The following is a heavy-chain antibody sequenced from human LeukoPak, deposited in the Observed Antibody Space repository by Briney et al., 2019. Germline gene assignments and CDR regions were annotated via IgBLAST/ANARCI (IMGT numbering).Heavy chain of an antibody. CDR3: ARRWLQFRTFDY. Sequence: SETLSLTCTVSGYSITRGSYWGWIRQPPGKGLEWIANIYHSGSTYYNPSLKSRVTISVDTSKNQFSLKLSSVTAADTAVYYCARRWLQFRTFDYWGQGTLVTVSS. CDR1: GYSITRGSY. D-gene: IGHD5-24*01. V-gene: IGHV4-38-2*02. J-gene: IGHJ4*02. CDR2: IYHSGST.